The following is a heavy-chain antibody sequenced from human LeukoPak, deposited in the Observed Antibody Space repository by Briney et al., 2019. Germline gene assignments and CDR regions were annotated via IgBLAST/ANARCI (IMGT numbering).Heavy chain of an antibody. CDR3: ARSTEWSLYDY. CDR1: GFFFSNNA. D-gene: IGHD3-3*01. Sequence: GGSLRLSCAASGFFFSNNAMSWVRQAPGKGLEWVSSLDTTGASTFFADSVRGRFIVSRDNSKNTLYLQMSSLRVEDTAVYYCARSTEWSLYDYWGQGTLVTVSS. J-gene: IGHJ4*02. CDR2: LDTTGAST. V-gene: IGHV3-23*01.